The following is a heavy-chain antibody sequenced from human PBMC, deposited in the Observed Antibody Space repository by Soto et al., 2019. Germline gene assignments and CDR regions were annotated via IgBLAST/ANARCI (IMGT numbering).Heavy chain of an antibody. CDR2: INHSGST. J-gene: IGHJ4*02. V-gene: IGHV4-34*01. Sequence: SETLSLTCAVYGGSFSGYYWSWIRQPPGKGLEWIGEINHSGSTNYNPSLKSRVTISVDTSKNQFSLKLSSVTAADTAVYYCARGITGTDDQFDYWGQGTLVTVSS. CDR1: GGSFSGYY. D-gene: IGHD1-7*01. CDR3: ARGITGTDDQFDY.